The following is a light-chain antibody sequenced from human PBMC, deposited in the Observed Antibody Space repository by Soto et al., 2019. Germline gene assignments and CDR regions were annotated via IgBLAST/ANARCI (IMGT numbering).Light chain of an antibody. CDR1: QSVRSN. CDR3: QQYNNWPPIT. CDR2: GAS. Sequence: EVVMTQSPATLCVSPWQRVTLSCSASQSVRSNLAWYQQKPGQSPRLLIYGASNRATGIPARFSGSGSGTEFTLTISSMQSEDFAVYYCQQYNNWPPITFGQGTRLEIK. V-gene: IGKV3-15*01. J-gene: IGKJ5*01.